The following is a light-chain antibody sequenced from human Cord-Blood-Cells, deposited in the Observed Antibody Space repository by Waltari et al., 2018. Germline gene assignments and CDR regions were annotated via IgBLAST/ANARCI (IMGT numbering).Light chain of an antibody. CDR1: KSSHSH. V-gene: IGKV1-39*01. J-gene: IGKJ1*01. Sequence: DIQMTQSPSSLSSSVGDRVTFTCRASKSSHSHLNWYQQKPGKAPKRLIYAASSLQSGVPSRCSGSGSWTDVSRIISSLQPEDFATDYCHQSYSTPPWTFGQGTKVEIK. CDR2: AAS. CDR3: HQSYSTPPWT.